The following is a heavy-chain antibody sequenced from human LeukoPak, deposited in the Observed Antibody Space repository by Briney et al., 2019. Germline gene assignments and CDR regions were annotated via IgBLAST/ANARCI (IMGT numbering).Heavy chain of an antibody. CDR2: IVVGSGNT. Sequence: ASVKVSCKASGFTFTSSAVQWVRQARGQRLEWIGWIVVGSGNTNYAQKFQERVTITRDMSTSAAYMELSSLRSEDTAVYYCAALTYIVGATTFDYWGQGTLVTVSS. CDR1: GFTFTSSA. CDR3: AALTYIVGATTFDY. D-gene: IGHD1-26*01. V-gene: IGHV1-58*01. J-gene: IGHJ4*02.